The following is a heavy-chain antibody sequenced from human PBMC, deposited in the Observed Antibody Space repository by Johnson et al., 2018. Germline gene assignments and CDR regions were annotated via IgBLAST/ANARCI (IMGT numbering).Heavy chain of an antibody. CDR3: ASLITRIDRGAFDI. D-gene: IGHD3-22*01. Sequence: VQLVQSGGGLVQPGGSLRLSCAASGFNFSSYNMNWVRQAPGKGQEWVSSISSSSRYIYYADSVKGRFTIPRDNAKNSLYLQLNSLRAEETAVYYCASLITRIDRGAFDIWGQGTMVTVSS. J-gene: IGHJ3*02. CDR1: GFNFSSYN. CDR2: ISSSSRYI. V-gene: IGHV3-21*01.